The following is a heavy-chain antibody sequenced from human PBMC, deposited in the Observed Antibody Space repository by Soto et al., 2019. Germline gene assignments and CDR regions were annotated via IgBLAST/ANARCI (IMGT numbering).Heavy chain of an antibody. J-gene: IGHJ6*02. V-gene: IGHV1-8*01. D-gene: IGHD1-26*01. CDR1: GYTFTSYD. Sequence: ASVKVSCKASGYTFTSYDINWVRQATGQGLEWMGWMNPNSGNTGYAQKFQGRVTMTRNTSISTAYMELSSLRSEDTAVYYCAKSGGGSYVYYYYYGMDVWGQGTTVTVSS. CDR3: AKSGGGSYVYYYYYGMDV. CDR2: MNPNSGNT.